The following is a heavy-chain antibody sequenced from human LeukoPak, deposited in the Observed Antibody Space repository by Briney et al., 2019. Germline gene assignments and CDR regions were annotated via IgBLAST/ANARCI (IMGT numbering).Heavy chain of an antibody. D-gene: IGHD2-15*01. CDR2: ISSTSSPI. J-gene: IGHJ3*02. CDR1: GFTFSSYS. V-gene: IGHV3-48*01. CDR3: ARDGVNCSGAGCYSFFAFDI. Sequence: GGSLRLSCAASGFTFSSYSMNWVRQAPGKGLEWVSYISSTSSPIYYADSVKGRFTISRDNSKNTLYLQMNSLRAEDTAVYYCARDGVNCSGAGCYSFFAFDIWGQGTMVTVSS.